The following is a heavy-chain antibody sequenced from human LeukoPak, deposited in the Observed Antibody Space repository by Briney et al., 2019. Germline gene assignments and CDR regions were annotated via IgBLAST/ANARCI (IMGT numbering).Heavy chain of an antibody. J-gene: IGHJ4*02. CDR3: AREQLVRGYNDY. V-gene: IGHV1-2*02. D-gene: IGHD6-6*01. CDR2: INPNSGGT. Sequence: ASVKVSCKASGYTFTGYYMHWVRQAPGQGLEWMGWINPNSGGTNYAQKFQDRVTMTRDTSISTAYMELSRLRSDDTAVYYCAREQLVRGYNDYWGQGTLVTVSS. CDR1: GYTFTGYY.